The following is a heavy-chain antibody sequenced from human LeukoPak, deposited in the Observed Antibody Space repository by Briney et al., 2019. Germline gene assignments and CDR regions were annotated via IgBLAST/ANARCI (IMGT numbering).Heavy chain of an antibody. D-gene: IGHD5-18*01. CDR2: INHSGST. CDR3: ARVTAMASRHFDY. Sequence: SETLSLTCAVYGGSFSGYYWSWIRQPPGKGLEWIGEINHSGSTNYNPSLKSRVTISVDTSKNQFSLKLSSVTAADTAVYYCARVTAMASRHFDYWGQGTLVTASS. CDR1: GGSFSGYY. V-gene: IGHV4-34*01. J-gene: IGHJ4*02.